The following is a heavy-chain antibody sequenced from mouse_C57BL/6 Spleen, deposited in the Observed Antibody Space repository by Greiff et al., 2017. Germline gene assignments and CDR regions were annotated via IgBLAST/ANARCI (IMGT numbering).Heavy chain of an antibody. CDR2: FYPGSGSI. CDR3: ARHDDYYGSSYWYFDV. D-gene: IGHD1-1*01. V-gene: IGHV1-62-2*01. CDR1: GYTFTEYT. Sequence: LQESGAELVKPGASVKLSCKASGYTFTEYTIHWVKQRSGQGLEWIGWFYPGSGSIKNNEKFKDKATLTADKSSSTVYMELSRLTSEDSAVYCCARHDDYYGSSYWYFDVWGTGTTVTVSS. J-gene: IGHJ1*03.